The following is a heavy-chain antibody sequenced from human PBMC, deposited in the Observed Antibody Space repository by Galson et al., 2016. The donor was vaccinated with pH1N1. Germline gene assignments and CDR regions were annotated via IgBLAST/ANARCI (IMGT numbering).Heavy chain of an antibody. D-gene: IGHD1-26*01. Sequence: SLRLSCAASGFTFSAYAMHWVRQAPGKGLEYVSVIGSNERTTYYADSVSGRFTISRDNSKNTVYLQMGSLRAEDMAVYYCTRDAGGYSDFDYWGQGTLVTVSS. CDR1: GFTFSAYA. CDR3: TRDAGGYSDFDY. J-gene: IGHJ4*02. V-gene: IGHV3-64*02. CDR2: IGSNERTT.